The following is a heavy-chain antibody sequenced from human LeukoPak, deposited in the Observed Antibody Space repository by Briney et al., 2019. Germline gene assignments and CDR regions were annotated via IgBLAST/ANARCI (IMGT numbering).Heavy chain of an antibody. V-gene: IGHV4-59*01. Sequence: YPSETLSLTCTVSGGSISSYYWSWTRQPPGKGLEWIGYIYYSGSTNYNPSLKSRVTISVDTSKNQFSLKLSSVTAADTAVYYCARVPIFGVVIPLWGQGTLVTVSS. CDR3: ARVPIFGVVIPL. D-gene: IGHD3-3*01. J-gene: IGHJ4*02. CDR2: IYYSGST. CDR1: GGSISSYY.